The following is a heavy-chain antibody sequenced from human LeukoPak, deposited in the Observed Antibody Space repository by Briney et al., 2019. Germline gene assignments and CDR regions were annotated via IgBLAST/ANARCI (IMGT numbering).Heavy chain of an antibody. CDR3: ARRSAFWKSLDF. CDR2: VYYTGTT. J-gene: IGHJ4*02. V-gene: IGHV4-39*01. CDR1: GGSISSDNYY. Sequence: SETLSLTCAVSGGSISSDNYYWGWTRQSPGKGLEWIASVYYTGTTYYTPSLTTRATISVDTSTNQFSLKLSSVTAADTAVYYCARRSAFWKSLDFWGQGTLVTVSS. D-gene: IGHD3-3*01.